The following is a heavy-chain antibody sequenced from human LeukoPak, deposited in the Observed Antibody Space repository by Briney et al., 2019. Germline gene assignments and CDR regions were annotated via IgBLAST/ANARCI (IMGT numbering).Heavy chain of an antibody. D-gene: IGHD1-26*01. CDR3: ARDRVGGTSYFDY. Sequence: PGRSLRLSCAASGFTFSSYGMHWVRQAPGKGLEWVAIIWYDGNNKFYADSVKGRFTISRDNSKNTLYLQMNSLRAEDTAVYYCARDRVGGTSYFDYWGQGTLVTV. J-gene: IGHJ4*02. CDR1: GFTFSSYG. CDR2: IWYDGNNK. V-gene: IGHV3-33*01.